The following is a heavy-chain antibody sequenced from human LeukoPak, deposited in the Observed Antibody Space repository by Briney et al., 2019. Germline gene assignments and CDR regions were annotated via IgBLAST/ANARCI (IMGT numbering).Heavy chain of an antibody. D-gene: IGHD3-16*01. J-gene: IGHJ6*04. Sequence: SVKVSCEASGGTFSSYAISWVRQAPGQGLEWMGGIIPIFGTANYAQKFQGRVTITADESTSTAYMELSSLRSEDTAVYYCARDQGESLYYYGMDVWGKGTTVTVSS. V-gene: IGHV1-69*13. CDR1: GGTFSSYA. CDR3: ARDQGESLYYYGMDV. CDR2: IIPIFGTA.